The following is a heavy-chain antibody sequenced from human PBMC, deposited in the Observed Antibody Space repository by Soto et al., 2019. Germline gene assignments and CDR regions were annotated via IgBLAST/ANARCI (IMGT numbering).Heavy chain of an antibody. Sequence: GSAVKFSFKVSGYTLTELSMHWVRQAPGKGLDCIGGFDPEDGETIYAQKFQGRVTMTEDTSTDTAYMELSSLSSEDTAVYYCATAWGYWNGASCLRPFGYDYCEMGVWGQGTTDTVSS. CDR1: GYTLTELS. CDR3: ATAWGYWNGASCLRPFGYDYCEMGV. J-gene: IGHJ6*02. CDR2: FDPEDGET. D-gene: IGHD2-15*01. V-gene: IGHV1-24*01.